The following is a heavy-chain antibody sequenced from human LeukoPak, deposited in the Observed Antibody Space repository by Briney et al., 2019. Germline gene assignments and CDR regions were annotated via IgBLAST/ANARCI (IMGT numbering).Heavy chain of an antibody. V-gene: IGHV4-34*01. CDR3: ARHKPYAYYYDSSGPMDV. Sequence: PSETLSLTCAVYGGSFSGYYWSWIRQPPGKGLEWIGEINHSGSTNYNPSLKSRVTISVDTSKNQFSLKLSSVTAADTAVYYCARHKPYAYYYDSSGPMDVWSKGTTVTISS. J-gene: IGHJ6*04. D-gene: IGHD3-22*01. CDR1: GGSFSGYY. CDR2: INHSGST.